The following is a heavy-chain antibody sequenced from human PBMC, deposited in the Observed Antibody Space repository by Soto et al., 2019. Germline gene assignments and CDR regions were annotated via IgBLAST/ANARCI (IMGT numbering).Heavy chain of an antibody. CDR3: ARGLLYDFWSGYWGNLFDY. CDR1: GFTFSSYS. J-gene: IGHJ4*02. D-gene: IGHD3-3*01. CDR2: ISSSSSYI. V-gene: IGHV3-21*01. Sequence: EVQLVESGGGLVKPGGSLRLSCAASGFTFSSYSMHWVRQAPGKGLEWVSSISSSSSYIYYADSVKGRFTISRDNAKNSLYLQMNSLRAEDTAVYYCARGLLYDFWSGYWGNLFDYWGQGTLVTFSS.